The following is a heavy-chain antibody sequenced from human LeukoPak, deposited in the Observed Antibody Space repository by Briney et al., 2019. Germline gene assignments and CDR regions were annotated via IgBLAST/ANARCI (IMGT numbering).Heavy chain of an antibody. V-gene: IGHV3-48*01. CDR2: ISSHSSTI. J-gene: IGHJ4*02. CDR1: GFPFSSYS. D-gene: IGHD3-9*01. Sequence: GGSLRLSCAASGFPFSSYSMNWVRQAPGKGLEWISYISSHSSTIYYADSVQGQFTISRDNAKNSLYLQMNSLRAEDTAVYYCARDHRYGGLFDSWGQGILVTVSS. CDR3: ARDHRYGGLFDS.